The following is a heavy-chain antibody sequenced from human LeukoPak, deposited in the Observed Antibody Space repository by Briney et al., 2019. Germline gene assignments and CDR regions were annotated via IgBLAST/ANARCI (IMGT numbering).Heavy chain of an antibody. J-gene: IGHJ3*02. D-gene: IGHD3-9*01. V-gene: IGHV4-34*01. CDR3: ARGYGSSVVLRYFDWLDDAFDI. CDR1: GGPFGGYY. Sequence: SETLSLTCAVYGGPFGGYYWSWIRQPPGKGLEWIGEINHSGSTNYNPSLKSRVTISVDTSKNQFSLKLSSVTAADTAVYYCARGYGSSVVLRYFDWLDDAFDIWGQGTMVTVSS. CDR2: INHSGST.